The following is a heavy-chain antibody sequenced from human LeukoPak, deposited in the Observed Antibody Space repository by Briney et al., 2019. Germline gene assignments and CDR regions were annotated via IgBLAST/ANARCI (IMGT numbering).Heavy chain of an antibody. Sequence: GGSLRLSCAASGFTFSDYYMSWIRQAPEKGLVWVSRIYSDGSGTTYADSVKGRFTISRDNAKNTLYLQMNSLRVEDTAVYYCAREKMDSSGSDPFDIWGQGTMVTVSS. CDR3: AREKMDSSGSDPFDI. V-gene: IGHV3-74*01. D-gene: IGHD6-19*01. CDR1: GFTFSDYY. CDR2: IYSDGSGT. J-gene: IGHJ3*02.